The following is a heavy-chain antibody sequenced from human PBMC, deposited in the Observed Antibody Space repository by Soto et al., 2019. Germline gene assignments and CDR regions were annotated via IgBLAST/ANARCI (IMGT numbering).Heavy chain of an antibody. CDR2: INAGNGNT. Sequence: QVPLVQSGAEVKKPGASVKVSCKASGYTFTSYAMHWVRQAPGQRLEWMGWINAGNGNTKYSQKFQGRVTITRDTSASTAYMELSSPRSEDTAVYYCARAGDYYGSGSYLSDIWGQGTMVTVSS. CDR1: GYTFTSYA. V-gene: IGHV1-3*01. D-gene: IGHD3-10*01. CDR3: ARAGDYYGSGSYLSDI. J-gene: IGHJ3*02.